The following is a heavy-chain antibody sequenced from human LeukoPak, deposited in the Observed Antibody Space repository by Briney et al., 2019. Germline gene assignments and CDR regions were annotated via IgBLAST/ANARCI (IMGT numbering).Heavy chain of an antibody. D-gene: IGHD2-8*01. CDR3: VRVSCTNGVCYGFDY. Sequence: GGSLRLSCAASGFTFSRYWISWVRQATGKRLEGVTNIKQDGSEKYYVDSVKGRFTISRDNAKNSLYLQMNSLRGEDTAVYYCVRVSCTNGVCYGFDYWGQGTLVTVSS. J-gene: IGHJ4*02. CDR2: IKQDGSEK. CDR1: GFTFSRYW. V-gene: IGHV3-7*01.